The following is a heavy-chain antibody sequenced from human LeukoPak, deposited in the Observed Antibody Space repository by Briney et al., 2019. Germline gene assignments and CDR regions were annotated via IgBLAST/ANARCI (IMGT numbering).Heavy chain of an antibody. Sequence: SETLSLTCTVSGDSISTYYWSWIRQPPGKGLEWIGYMYYSGSTNYNPSLKSRVTISLDTPKNQFSLKLSSVTAADTAVYHCARMCSGGSCQGDYWGQGTLVTVSS. D-gene: IGHD2-15*01. CDR2: MYYSGST. CDR1: GDSISTYY. CDR3: ARMCSGGSCQGDY. J-gene: IGHJ4*02. V-gene: IGHV4-59*08.